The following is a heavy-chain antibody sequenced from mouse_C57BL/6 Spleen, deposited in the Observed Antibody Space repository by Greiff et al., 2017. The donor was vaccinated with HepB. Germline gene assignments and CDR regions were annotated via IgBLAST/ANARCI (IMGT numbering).Heavy chain of an antibody. CDR2: IYPGDGDT. V-gene: IGHV1-80*01. D-gene: IGHD2-1*01. J-gene: IGHJ3*01. Sequence: VQLQQSGAELVKPGASVKISCKASGYAFSSYWMNWVKQRPGKGLEWIGQIYPGDGDTNYNGKFKGKATLTADKSSSTAYMKLSSLTSEDSAVYFCARDYGNLGWFAYWGQGTLVTVSA. CDR3: ARDYGNLGWFAY. CDR1: GYAFSSYW.